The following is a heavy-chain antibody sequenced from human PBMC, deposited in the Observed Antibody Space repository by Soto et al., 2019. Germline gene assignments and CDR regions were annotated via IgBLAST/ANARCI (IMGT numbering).Heavy chain of an antibody. J-gene: IGHJ4*02. CDR3: ARKGLGMGLFDY. D-gene: IGHD7-27*01. V-gene: IGHV3-48*02. CDR1: GFSFSTYG. CDR2: ISSSGTI. Sequence: EVQLVESGGGLVQPGGSLRLSCVASGFSFSTYGMNRVRQAPGKGLEWVSYISSSGTIYYADSLKGRFTISRDNAENSLFLQMNSLRDEDTAVYYCARKGLGMGLFDYWGQGTLVTVSS.